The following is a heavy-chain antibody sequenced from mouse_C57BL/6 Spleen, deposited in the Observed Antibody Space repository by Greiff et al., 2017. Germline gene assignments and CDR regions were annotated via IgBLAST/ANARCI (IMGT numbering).Heavy chain of an antibody. J-gene: IGHJ4*01. CDR1: GYTFTDYY. V-gene: IGHV1-26*01. D-gene: IGHD2-3*01. Sequence: VQLQQSGPELVKPGASVKISCKASGYTFTDYYMNWVKQSHGKSLEWIGDINPNNGGTSYNQKFKGKATLTVDKSSSTAYMELRSLTSEDSAVYYCAGSYDLYAVDYWGQGTSVTVSS. CDR2: INPNNGGT. CDR3: AGSYDLYAVDY.